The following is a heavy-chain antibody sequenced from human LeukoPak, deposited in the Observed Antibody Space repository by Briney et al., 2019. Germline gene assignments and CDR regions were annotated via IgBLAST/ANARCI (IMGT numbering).Heavy chain of an antibody. CDR3: ARSLRTESGGSWGSGNWFDP. CDR1: GYSFTSYW. CDR2: IYPGDSDT. V-gene: IGHV5-51*01. D-gene: IGHD2-15*01. J-gene: IGHJ5*02. Sequence: GESLKISCKGSGYSFTSYWIGWVRQMPGKGLEWMGIIYPGDSDTRYSPSFQGQVTISADKSISTAYLQWSSLKASDTAMYYCARSLRTESGGSWGSGNWFDPWGQGTLVTVSS.